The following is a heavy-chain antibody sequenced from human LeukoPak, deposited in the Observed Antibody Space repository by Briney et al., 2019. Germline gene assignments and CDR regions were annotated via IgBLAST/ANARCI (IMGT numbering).Heavy chain of an antibody. J-gene: IGHJ3*02. CDR1: GGSISGYY. Sequence: SETLSLTCTVSGGSISGYYWSWIRQPPGKGLEWIGYISYRGSTNYNPSLKSRVTISVDTSNNQFSLKLTSVTAADTAVYYCASQGGSYAYVFDIWGQGTMVTVSS. CDR2: ISYRGST. D-gene: IGHD1-26*01. V-gene: IGHV4-59*01. CDR3: ASQGGSYAYVFDI.